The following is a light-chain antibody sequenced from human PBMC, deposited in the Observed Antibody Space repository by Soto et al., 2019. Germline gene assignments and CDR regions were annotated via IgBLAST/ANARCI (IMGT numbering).Light chain of an antibody. CDR3: QHRINWPLT. Sequence: EIVLTQSPATLSLSPGERATLSCRASQSVSSYFAWYQQKPGQAPRLLIYDASNRATGIPARFSGSGSGTDFTLTISSLEPDDCAVYYCQHRINWPLTFGQGTKVEIK. CDR1: QSVSSY. V-gene: IGKV3-11*01. J-gene: IGKJ1*01. CDR2: DAS.